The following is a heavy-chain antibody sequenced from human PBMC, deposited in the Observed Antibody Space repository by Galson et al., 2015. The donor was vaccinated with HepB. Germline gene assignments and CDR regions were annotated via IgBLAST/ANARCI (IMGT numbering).Heavy chain of an antibody. Sequence: SVKVSCKASGYTFTSYDINWVRQATGQGLEWMGWMNPNSGNTGYAQKFQGRVTMTRNTSISTAYMELSSLRSEDTAVYYCARGVYYDFWSGYYSYYYYYMDVWGKGTTVTVSS. D-gene: IGHD3-3*01. V-gene: IGHV1-8*01. CDR3: ARGVYYDFWSGYYSYYYYYMDV. J-gene: IGHJ6*03. CDR2: MNPNSGNT. CDR1: GYTFTSYD.